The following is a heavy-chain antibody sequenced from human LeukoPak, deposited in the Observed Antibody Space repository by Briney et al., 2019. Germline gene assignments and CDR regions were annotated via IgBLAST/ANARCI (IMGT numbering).Heavy chain of an antibody. CDR3: ARPVTATDRFYFFDS. Sequence: GGSLRLSCAASGFTFSNDVMRWVRQAPGKGLEWVSSITSGGSTYYADSVKGRFTISRDDSENTLYLQMNSLRAEDTAVYYCARPVTATDRFYFFDSWGQGTLVTVSS. CDR2: ITSGGST. V-gene: IGHV3-23*01. D-gene: IGHD2-15*01. J-gene: IGHJ4*02. CDR1: GFTFSNDV.